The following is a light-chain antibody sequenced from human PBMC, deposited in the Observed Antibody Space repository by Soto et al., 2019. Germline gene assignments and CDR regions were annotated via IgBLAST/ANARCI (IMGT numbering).Light chain of an antibody. V-gene: IGKV3-11*01. J-gene: IGKJ3*01. CDR3: QQRSNWLFT. CDR2: DAS. Sequence: EIVLTQSPATLSLSPGERATLSCRASQSVSSYLAWYQQKSGQAPRLLIYDASKRATGIPARFSGSGSGTDFTLTISSLEPEDFAVYYCQQRSNWLFTFGPGTKVEIK. CDR1: QSVSSY.